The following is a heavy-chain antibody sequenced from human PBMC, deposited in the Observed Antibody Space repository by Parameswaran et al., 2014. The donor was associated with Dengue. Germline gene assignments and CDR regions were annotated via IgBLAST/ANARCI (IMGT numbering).Heavy chain of an antibody. Sequence: WIRQPPGKGLEWVTFISYDGSTKDYVDSVKGRFTISKDNAKNTLYLQMISLRAEDTAVYYCARWIGYNSGWYGSWGQGTLVTVSS. J-gene: IGHJ5*02. CDR2: ISYDGSTK. V-gene: IGHV3-30*03. CDR3: ARWIGYNSGWYGS. D-gene: IGHD6-19*01.